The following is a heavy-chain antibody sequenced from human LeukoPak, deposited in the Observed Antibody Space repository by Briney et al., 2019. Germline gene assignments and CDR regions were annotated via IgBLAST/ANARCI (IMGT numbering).Heavy chain of an antibody. J-gene: IGHJ4*02. V-gene: IGHV3-33*05. D-gene: IGHD2-21*01. CDR3: ARELSQIVWGGLDF. CDR2: IQNDASTR. CDR1: GFTFSHYG. Sequence: QPGGSLRLSCTGSGFTFSHYGMHWVRQAPGKGLEWVAVIQNDASTRNYVDSVKGRFTISRDNSENTVFLQMDSLRVEDAAVYYCARELSQIVWGGLDFGGQGTLVSVSS.